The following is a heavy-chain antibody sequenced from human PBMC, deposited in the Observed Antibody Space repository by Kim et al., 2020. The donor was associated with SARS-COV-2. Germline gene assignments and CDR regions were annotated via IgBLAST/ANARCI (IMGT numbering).Heavy chain of an antibody. CDR1: GGSIGSYY. CDR3: ARGTPPPSSPCGMDV. J-gene: IGHJ6*02. V-gene: IGHV4-59*01. CDR2: IYYSGST. D-gene: IGHD6-19*01. Sequence: SETLSLTCTVSGGSIGSYYWSWIRQPPGKGLEWIGYIYYSGSTNYNPSLKSRVTISVDTSKNQFSLKLSSVTAADTAVYYCARGTPPPSSPCGMDVWGQGTTVTVSS.